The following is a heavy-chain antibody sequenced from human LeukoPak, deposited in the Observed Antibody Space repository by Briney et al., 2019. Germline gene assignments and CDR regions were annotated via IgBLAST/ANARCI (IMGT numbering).Heavy chain of an antibody. CDR1: GGSISADY. J-gene: IGHJ3*02. D-gene: IGHD3-22*01. Sequence: SETLSLTCAVSGGSISADYWSWIRQPPGKGLEWIGYIFHSGGTKYSPSLKSQVTISIDKSKSQFSLKLSSVTAADTALYYCARHPPRDSSGNNAFDIWGQGTMVTVSS. CDR3: ARHPPRDSSGNNAFDI. CDR2: IFHSGGT. V-gene: IGHV4-59*08.